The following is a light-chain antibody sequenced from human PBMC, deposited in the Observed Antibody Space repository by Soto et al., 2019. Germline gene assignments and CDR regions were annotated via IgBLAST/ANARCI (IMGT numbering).Light chain of an antibody. CDR2: DDS. CDR1: NIGSKG. V-gene: IGLV3-21*02. Sequence: SYELTQPPSVSVTPGQTARITCGGNNIGSKGVHWYQQKPGQAPVLVVYDDSDRPSGIPERFSGSNSGNTATLTINRVEAGDEADFFCQVLDDSGDHVVFGGGTKLTVL. J-gene: IGLJ2*01. CDR3: QVLDDSGDHVV.